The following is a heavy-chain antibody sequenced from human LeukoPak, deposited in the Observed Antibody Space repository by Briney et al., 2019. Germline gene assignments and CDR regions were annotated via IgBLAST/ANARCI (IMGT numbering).Heavy chain of an antibody. CDR1: GFTFSNYG. CDR2: ISSDETNI. J-gene: IGHJ5*02. V-gene: IGHV3-30*18. D-gene: IGHD2-15*01. Sequence: PGRSLTLSCATSGFTFSNYGMHWVRQAPGKGLEWVAVISSDETNIRYRDSVKGRFTVSRDNAKNTLYLQMNSLRAEDTAVYYCAKDPYRVVFATGNYLDPWGREPWSPSPQ. CDR3: AKDPYRVVFATGNYLDP.